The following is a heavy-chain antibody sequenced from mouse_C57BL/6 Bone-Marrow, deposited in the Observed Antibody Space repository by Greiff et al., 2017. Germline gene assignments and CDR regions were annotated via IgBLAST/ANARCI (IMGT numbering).Heavy chain of an antibody. CDR2: INPNNGGT. Sequence: EVQLQQSGPELVKPGASVKISCKASGYTFTDYYMNWVKQSHGKSLEWIGDINPNNGGTSYNQKFKGKATLTVDKSSSTAYMELRSLTSEDSAVYYCARGWYYFDYWGQGTTLTVSS. J-gene: IGHJ2*01. V-gene: IGHV1-26*01. CDR1: GYTFTDYY. CDR3: ARGWYYFDY. D-gene: IGHD1-1*02.